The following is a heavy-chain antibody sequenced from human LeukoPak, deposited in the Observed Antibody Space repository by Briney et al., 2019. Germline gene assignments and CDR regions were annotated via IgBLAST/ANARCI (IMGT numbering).Heavy chain of an antibody. D-gene: IGHD3-3*01. Sequence: GGSLRLSCAASGFTFSSYAMSWVRQAPGKGLEWVPAISGSGGSTYYADSVKGRFTISRDNSKNTLYLQMNSLRAEDTAVYYCAKSQGFWSGYSDLYFDYWGQGTLVTVSS. CDR3: AKSQGFWSGYSDLYFDY. CDR2: ISGSGGST. J-gene: IGHJ4*02. V-gene: IGHV3-23*01. CDR1: GFTFSSYA.